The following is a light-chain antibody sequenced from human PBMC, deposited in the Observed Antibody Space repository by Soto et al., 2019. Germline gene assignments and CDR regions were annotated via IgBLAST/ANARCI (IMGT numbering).Light chain of an antibody. CDR2: AAS. V-gene: IGKV1-5*01. CDR1: QSISSW. CDR3: QQYNSVPT. Sequence: DIHMTQSPSTLSASVGDRVTITCRASQSISSWLAWYQQKPGKAPKLLIYAASSLESGVPSRFSGSGSGTEFTLTINSLQPDDFATYYCQQYNSVPTFGQGTRREIK. J-gene: IGKJ5*01.